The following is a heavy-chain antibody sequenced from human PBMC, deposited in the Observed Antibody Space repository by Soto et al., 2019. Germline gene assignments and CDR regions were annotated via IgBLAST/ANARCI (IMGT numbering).Heavy chain of an antibody. CDR3: ARVYGDWGYYYYGMDV. Sequence: QVQLVQSGAEVKKPGASVKVSCKASGYTFTSYDINWVRQATGQGLEWMGWMNPNSGNTGYAQKFQGRVTMTRNTSISTAYMELSSLRSEDTAVYYCARVYGDWGYYYYGMDVWGQGTTVTVSS. CDR1: GYTFTSYD. CDR2: MNPNSGNT. J-gene: IGHJ6*02. V-gene: IGHV1-8*01. D-gene: IGHD4-17*01.